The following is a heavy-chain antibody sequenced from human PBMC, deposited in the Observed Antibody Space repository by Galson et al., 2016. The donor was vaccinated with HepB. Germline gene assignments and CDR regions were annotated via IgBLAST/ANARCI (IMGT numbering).Heavy chain of an antibody. CDR2: IWYDGSHK. V-gene: IGHV3-33*01. Sequence: SLRLSCAASGFTFRSYGIHWVRQVPGKGLEWVAVIWYDGSHKFYVDSVKGRFTISRDNSKNTLFLQMNSLRAEDTAVYYCARNYHYGSGSYIPYFWGQGTRVTVST. J-gene: IGHJ3*01. D-gene: IGHD3-10*01. CDR3: ARNYHYGSGSYIPYF. CDR1: GFTFRSYG.